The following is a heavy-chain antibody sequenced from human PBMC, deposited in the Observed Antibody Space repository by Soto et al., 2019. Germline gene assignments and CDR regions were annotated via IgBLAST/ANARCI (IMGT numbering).Heavy chain of an antibody. CDR3: ARLAAKPNYQYSRMDI. D-gene: IGHD6-13*01. V-gene: IGHV1-69*13. CDR1: GGTFSSYA. CDR2: IIPIFGTA. Sequence: GASVKVSCKASGGTFSSYAISWVRQAPGQGLEWMGGIIPIFGTANYAQKFQGRVTITADESTSTAYMELSSLRSEDKAVYYCARLAAKPNYQYSRMDIWGQVSTVALFS. J-gene: IGHJ6*02.